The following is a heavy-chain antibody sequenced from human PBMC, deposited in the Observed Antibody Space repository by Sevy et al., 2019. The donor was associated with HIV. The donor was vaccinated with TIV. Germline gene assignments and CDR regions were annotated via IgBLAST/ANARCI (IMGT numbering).Heavy chain of an antibody. J-gene: IGHJ3*02. Sequence: GGSLRLSCAASGFTFSSYWMSWVRQAPGKGLEWVANIKQVGSEKYYVDSVKGRFTISRDNAKNSLYLQMNSLRAEDTAVYYCARKRITMVRGVIGDAFDIWGQGTMVTVSS. CDR3: ARKRITMVRGVIGDAFDI. CDR2: IKQVGSEK. D-gene: IGHD3-10*01. V-gene: IGHV3-7*03. CDR1: GFTFSSYW.